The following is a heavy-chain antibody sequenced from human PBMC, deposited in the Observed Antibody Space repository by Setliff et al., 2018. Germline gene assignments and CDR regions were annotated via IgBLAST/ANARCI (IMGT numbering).Heavy chain of an antibody. V-gene: IGHV4-4*07. CDR1: GGAISSYY. J-gene: IGHJ4*02. CDR2: IYIGGSA. CDR3: AGGRRYDYGWDFDY. Sequence: SETLSLTCTVSGGAISSYYWSWIRQPAGKGLEWIGHIYIGGSANYNPSLKSRVTMSIDTSKNQFSPKLTSVTAADTAVYYCAGGRRYDYGWDFDYWGQGTLVTVSS. D-gene: IGHD4-17*01.